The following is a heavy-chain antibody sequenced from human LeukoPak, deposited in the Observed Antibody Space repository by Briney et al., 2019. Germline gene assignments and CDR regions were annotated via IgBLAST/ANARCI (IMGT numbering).Heavy chain of an antibody. CDR1: GFTFSSYG. V-gene: IGHV3-30*18. CDR3: AKDRDLYYYDSSGYPNY. CDR2: ISYDGSNK. J-gene: IGHJ4*02. D-gene: IGHD3-22*01. Sequence: PGGSLRLSCAASGFTFSSYGMHWVRQAPGKGLEWVAVISYDGSNKYYADSVKGRFTISRDNSKNTLYLQMNSLRAEDTAVYYCAKDRDLYYYDSSGYPNYRGQGTLVTVSS.